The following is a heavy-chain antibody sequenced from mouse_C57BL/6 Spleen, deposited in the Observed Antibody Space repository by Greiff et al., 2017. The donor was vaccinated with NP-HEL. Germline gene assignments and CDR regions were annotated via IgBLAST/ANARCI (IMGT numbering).Heavy chain of an antibody. CDR2: INYDGSST. J-gene: IGHJ2*01. CDR1: GFTFSDYY. V-gene: IGHV5-16*01. Sequence: EVQVVESEGGLVQPGSSMKLSCTASGFTFSDYYMAWVRQVPEKGLEWVANINYDGSSTYYLDSLKSRFIISRDNAKNILYLQMSSLKSEDTATYYCARVDSDYFDYWGQGTTLTVSS. CDR3: ARVDSDYFDY.